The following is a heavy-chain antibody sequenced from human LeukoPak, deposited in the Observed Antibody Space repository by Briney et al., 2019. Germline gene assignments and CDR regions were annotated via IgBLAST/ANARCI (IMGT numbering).Heavy chain of an antibody. J-gene: IGHJ6*03. V-gene: IGHV1-69*05. D-gene: IGHD6-13*01. CDR3: AREYSSSWYPMGYYYYYMDV. CDR2: IIPIFGTA. CDR1: GGTFSSYA. Sequence: ASVKVSCKASGGTFSSYAISWVRQAPGQGLEWMGRIIPIFGTANYAQKFQGRVTITTDESTSTAYMELSSLRSEDTAVYYCAREYSSSWYPMGYYYYYMDVWGEGTTVTVSS.